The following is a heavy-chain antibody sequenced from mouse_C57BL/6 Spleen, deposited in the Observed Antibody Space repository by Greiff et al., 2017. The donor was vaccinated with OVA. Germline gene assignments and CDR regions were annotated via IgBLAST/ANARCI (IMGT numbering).Heavy chain of an antibody. Sequence: DVQLVESEGGLVQPGSSMKLSCAASGFTFSDYGMHWVRQAPEKGLEWVAYISSGSSTIYYADTVKGRFTISRDNAKNTLFLQMTSLRSEDTAMYYCARGGDGYWYFDVWGTGTTVTVSS. CDR3: ARGGDGYWYFDV. CDR2: ISSGSSTI. D-gene: IGHD3-3*01. CDR1: GFTFSDYG. J-gene: IGHJ1*03. V-gene: IGHV5-17*01.